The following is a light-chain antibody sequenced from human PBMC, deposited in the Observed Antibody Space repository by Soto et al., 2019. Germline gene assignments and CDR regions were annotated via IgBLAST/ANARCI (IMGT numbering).Light chain of an antibody. CDR2: EVS. Sequence: QSVLTQPASVSGSPGQSITISCTGTSSDVGGYNYVSWYHQHPGKAPKLMIYEVSNRPSGVSNLFSGSKSGNTSSLTISVLQADDEDDYYCSSYTSSSTLVFGGGTKLTVL. J-gene: IGLJ2*01. CDR1: SSDVGGYNY. V-gene: IGLV2-14*01. CDR3: SSYTSSSTLV.